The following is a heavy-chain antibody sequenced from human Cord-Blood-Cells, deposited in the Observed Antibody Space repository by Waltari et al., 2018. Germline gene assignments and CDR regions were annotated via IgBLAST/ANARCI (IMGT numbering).Heavy chain of an antibody. CDR3: ARDLGSRAFDI. Sequence: QVQLQESGPGLVKPSETLSLTCTVSGGSISSYYWSWIRQPPGKGLEWIGYIYYSGSTNYNPSLKSRVTISVDTSKNQFSLKLSSVTAADTAVYYCARDLGSRAFDIWGQGTMVTVSS. CDR1: GGSISSYY. V-gene: IGHV4-59*01. D-gene: IGHD5-12*01. J-gene: IGHJ3*02. CDR2: IYYSGST.